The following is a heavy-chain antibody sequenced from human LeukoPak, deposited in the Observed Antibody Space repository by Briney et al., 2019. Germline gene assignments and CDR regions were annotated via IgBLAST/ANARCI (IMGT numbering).Heavy chain of an antibody. CDR1: GGSFSGYY. Sequence: SETLSLTCAVYGGSFSGYYWSWIRRPPGKGLEWIGEINHSGSTNYNPSLKSRVTISVDTSKNQFSLKLSSVTAADTAVYYCARGRITIFGVVIYYYYYMDVWGKGTTVTVSS. CDR2: INHSGST. V-gene: IGHV4-34*01. D-gene: IGHD3-3*01. J-gene: IGHJ6*03. CDR3: ARGRITIFGVVIYYYYYMDV.